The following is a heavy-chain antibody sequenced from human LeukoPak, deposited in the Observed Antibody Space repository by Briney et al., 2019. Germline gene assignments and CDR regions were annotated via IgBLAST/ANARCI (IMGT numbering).Heavy chain of an antibody. CDR2: IYYSGST. J-gene: IGHJ3*02. V-gene: IGHV4-59*01. D-gene: IGHD5-18*01. CDR1: GGSISSYY. Sequence: SETLSLTCTVSGGSISSYYWSWIRQPPGKGLEWIGYIYYSGSTNYNPSLKSRVTISVDTSKNQFSLKLSSVTAADTAVYYCARGGYSYGYSAFDIWGQGIMVTVSS. CDR3: ARGGYSYGYSAFDI.